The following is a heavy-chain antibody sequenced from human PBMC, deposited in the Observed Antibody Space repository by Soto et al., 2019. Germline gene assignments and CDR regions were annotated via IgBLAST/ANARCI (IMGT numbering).Heavy chain of an antibody. CDR3: AKDRGWSSADLEY. CDR1: GFTFSSFG. J-gene: IGHJ4*02. D-gene: IGHD6-19*01. Sequence: QVQLVESGGGVVQPGRSLRLSCAASGFTFSSFGMHWVRQAPGEGLEWVALISYDGSSDYYVDSVKGRFTISRDKSKNTLYLQMNSLRPEDTDVYYCAKDRGWSSADLEYWGQGTLVTVSS. V-gene: IGHV3-30*18. CDR2: ISYDGSSD.